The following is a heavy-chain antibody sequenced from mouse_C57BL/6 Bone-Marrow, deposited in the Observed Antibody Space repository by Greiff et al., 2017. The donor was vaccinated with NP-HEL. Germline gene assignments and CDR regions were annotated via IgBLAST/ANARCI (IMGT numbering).Heavy chain of an antibody. J-gene: IGHJ3*01. CDR1: GYTFTSYW. V-gene: IGHV1-50*01. CDR2: IDPSDSYT. D-gene: IGHD3-1*01. CDR3: ARGLY. Sequence: QVQLKQPGAELVKPGASVKLSCKASGYTFTSYWMQWVKQRPGQGLEWIGEIDPSDSYTNYNQKFKGKATLTVDTSSSTAYMQLSSLTSEDSAVYYCARGLYWGQGTLVTVSA.